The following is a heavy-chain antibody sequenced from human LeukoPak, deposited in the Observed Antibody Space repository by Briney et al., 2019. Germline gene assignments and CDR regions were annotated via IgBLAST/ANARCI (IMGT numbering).Heavy chain of an antibody. CDR1: GGSVSSGSYY. J-gene: IGHJ4*02. V-gene: IGHV4-61*01. CDR2: IQYSGST. D-gene: IGHD3-22*01. Sequence: PSETLSLTCTVSGGSVSSGSYYWSWIRQPPGKGLEWIVYIQYSGSTNYNPSLKSRVTVFVDTSKNQLSPQLTSVAAADTAVYSCAGSDYYDSSGYSFDYWGQGTLVIVSS. CDR3: AGSDYYDSSGYSFDY.